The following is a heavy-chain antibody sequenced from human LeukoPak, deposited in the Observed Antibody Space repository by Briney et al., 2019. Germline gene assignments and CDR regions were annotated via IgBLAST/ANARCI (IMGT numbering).Heavy chain of an antibody. V-gene: IGHV3-48*03. CDR3: ARQAYGSGWF. CDR1: GFIFGDHA. CDR2: ISSSGSIR. J-gene: IGHJ4*02. Sequence: GGSLRLSCTASGFIFGDHAMSWVRQAPGKGLEWVSYISSSGSIRYYSDSVKGRFTISRDNAKNSLSLQMDTLRVGDTGFYYCARQAYGSGWFWGQGIMVIVSS. D-gene: IGHD6-19*01.